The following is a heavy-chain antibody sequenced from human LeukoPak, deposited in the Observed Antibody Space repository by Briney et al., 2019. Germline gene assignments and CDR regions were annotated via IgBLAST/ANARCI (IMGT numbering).Heavy chain of an antibody. D-gene: IGHD6-13*01. CDR1: GYTFTGYY. V-gene: IGHV1-2*02. Sequence: ASVKVSCKASGYTFTGYYMHWVRQAPGQGLEGMGWINPNSGCTNYAQKFQGRVTMPRDTSISTAYIELSKLRSDDTAVYYCARDFSSSWYPPFDPWGQGTLVTVSS. CDR3: ARDFSSSWYPPFDP. CDR2: INPNSGCT. J-gene: IGHJ5*02.